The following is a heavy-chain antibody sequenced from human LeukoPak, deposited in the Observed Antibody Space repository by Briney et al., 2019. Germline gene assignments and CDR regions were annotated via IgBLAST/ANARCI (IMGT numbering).Heavy chain of an antibody. CDR3: AAAPWSGSYYATDFQH. CDR2: FDPEDGET. V-gene: IGHV1-24*01. J-gene: IGHJ1*01. D-gene: IGHD1-26*01. Sequence: ASVKVSCKVSGYTLTELSMHWVRQAPGKGLEWMGGFDPEDGETIYAQKFQGRVTMTEDTSTDTAYMELSSLRSEDTAVYYCAAAPWSGSYYATDFQHWGQGTLVTVSS. CDR1: GYTLTELS.